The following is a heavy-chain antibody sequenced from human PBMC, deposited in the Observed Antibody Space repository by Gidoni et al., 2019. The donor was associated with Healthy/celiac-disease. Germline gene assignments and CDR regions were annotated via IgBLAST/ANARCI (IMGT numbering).Heavy chain of an antibody. Sequence: EVNLVDSGGGLVQPGLSLRLSCTASGFTFGDYALSGVRQAPGKGLEWVGFIRSKAYGGTTEYAASVKGRFTISRDDSKSIAYLQMNSLKTEDTAVYYCTRAGVMNPLLVDYWGQGTLVTVSS. CDR1: GFTFGDYA. D-gene: IGHD3-10*01. CDR3: TRAGVMNPLLVDY. CDR2: IRSKAYGGTT. J-gene: IGHJ4*02. V-gene: IGHV3-49*04.